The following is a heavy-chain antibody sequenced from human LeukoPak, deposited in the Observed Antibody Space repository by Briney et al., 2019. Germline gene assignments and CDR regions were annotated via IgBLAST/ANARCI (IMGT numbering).Heavy chain of an antibody. CDR1: GGSTTNFY. V-gene: IGHV4-59*01. CDR3: ARAGTTRGGWPI. J-gene: IGHJ3*02. CDR2: VYYSGNT. Sequence: PSETLSLTCTVSGGSTTNFYWSWIRQPPGKRPEWIGYVYYSGNTFYNPSLESRVTISVDTSKNHISLKLNSITAADTAMYYCARAGTTRGGWPIWGQGTMVTVS. D-gene: IGHD6-19*01.